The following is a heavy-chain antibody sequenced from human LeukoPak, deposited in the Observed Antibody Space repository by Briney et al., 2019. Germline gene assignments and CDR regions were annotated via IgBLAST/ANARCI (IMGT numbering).Heavy chain of an antibody. CDR3: ARGAMVRGIQYYMDV. V-gene: IGHV4-59*01. CDR2: IYYTGYT. CDR1: GGSISSYY. D-gene: IGHD3-10*01. Sequence: SETLSLTCTVSGGSISSYYWSWIRQPPGKGLEWIGYIYYTGYTNYNPSLKSRVTISVGTSKKQFSLKLNSVTAVDTAVYYCARGAMVRGIQYYMDVWGKGTTVTISS. J-gene: IGHJ6*03.